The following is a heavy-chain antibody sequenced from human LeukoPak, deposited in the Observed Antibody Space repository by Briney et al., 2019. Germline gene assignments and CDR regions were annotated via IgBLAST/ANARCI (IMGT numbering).Heavy chain of an antibody. J-gene: IGHJ5*02. CDR3: ARDSGNDSSGLVGWFDP. D-gene: IGHD3-22*01. V-gene: IGHV1-2*02. CDR1: GYTFTGYY. CDR2: INPNSGGT. Sequence: ASVKVSCKASGYTFTGYYMHWVRQAPGQGLEWMGWINPNSGGTNYAQKFQGRVTMTRDTSISTAYMELSRLRSDDTAVYYCARDSGNDSSGLVGWFDPWGQGTLVTVSS.